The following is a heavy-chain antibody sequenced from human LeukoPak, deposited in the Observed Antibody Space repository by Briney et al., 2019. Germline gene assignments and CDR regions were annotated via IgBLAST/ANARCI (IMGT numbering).Heavy chain of an antibody. Sequence: PGGSLRLSCAASGFTFDDYAMHWVRQAPGKGLEWVSGISWNSGSIGYADSVKGRFTISRDNAKNSLYLQMNSLRAEDTALYYCAKDAYTAMVYLDYWGQGTLVTVSS. CDR1: GFTFDDYA. J-gene: IGHJ4*02. V-gene: IGHV3-9*01. D-gene: IGHD5-18*01. CDR3: AKDAYTAMVYLDY. CDR2: ISWNSGSI.